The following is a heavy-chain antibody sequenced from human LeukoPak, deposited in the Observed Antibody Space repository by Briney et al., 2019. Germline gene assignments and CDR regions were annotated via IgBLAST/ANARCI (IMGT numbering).Heavy chain of an antibody. D-gene: IGHD3-3*01. CDR2: ISSSSYI. V-gene: IGHV3-21*01. Sequence: GGSLRLSCAASEFTFSSYNMNWVRQAPGKGLEWVSSISSSSYIYYADSVKGRFTISRDNAKNSLYLQMNSLRAEDTAVYYCAREPFWSGYYSNLHFDYWGQGTLVTVSS. J-gene: IGHJ4*02. CDR3: AREPFWSGYYSNLHFDY. CDR1: EFTFSSYN.